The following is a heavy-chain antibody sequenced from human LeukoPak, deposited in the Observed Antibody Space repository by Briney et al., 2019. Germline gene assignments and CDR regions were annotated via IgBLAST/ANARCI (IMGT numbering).Heavy chain of an antibody. CDR1: GFTFSSYA. V-gene: IGHV3-23*01. CDR2: ISGSGGNT. Sequence: GGSLRLSCAASGFTFSSYAMSWVRQAPGKGLEWVSAISGSGGNTYYADSVKGRFTISRDNSNNTLYLQMNSLRAEDTAVYYCASALRIYYYFDYWGQGTLVTVSS. CDR3: ASALRIYYYFDY. D-gene: IGHD1-26*01. J-gene: IGHJ4*02.